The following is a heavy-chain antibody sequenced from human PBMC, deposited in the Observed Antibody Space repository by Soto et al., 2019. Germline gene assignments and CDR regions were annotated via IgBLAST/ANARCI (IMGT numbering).Heavy chain of an antibody. V-gene: IGHV1-2*02. J-gene: IGHJ6*02. CDR1: GYTFSGYY. Sequence: GASVKVSFKASGYTFSGYYMHWVRQAPGQGLEWMGWINPNSGGTNYAQKFQGRVTMTRDTSISTAYMELSRLRSDDTAVYYCARDRGSGWYLTYYYYGMDVWGQGTTVTVSS. D-gene: IGHD6-19*01. CDR2: INPNSGGT. CDR3: ARDRGSGWYLTYYYYGMDV.